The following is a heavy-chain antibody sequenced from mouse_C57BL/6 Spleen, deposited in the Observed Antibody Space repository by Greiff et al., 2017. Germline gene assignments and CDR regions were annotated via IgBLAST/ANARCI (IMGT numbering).Heavy chain of an antibody. D-gene: IGHD1-1*01. J-gene: IGHJ4*01. V-gene: IGHV5-15*01. CDR1: GFTFSDYG. CDR2: ISNLAYSI. CDR3: ARLYYYGSSDAMDY. Sequence: EVNLVESGGGLVQPGGSLKLSCAASGFTFSDYGMAWVRQAPRKGPEWVAFISNLAYSIYYADTVTGRFTISRENAKNTLYLEMSSLRSEDTAMYYCARLYYYGSSDAMDYWGQGTSVTVSS.